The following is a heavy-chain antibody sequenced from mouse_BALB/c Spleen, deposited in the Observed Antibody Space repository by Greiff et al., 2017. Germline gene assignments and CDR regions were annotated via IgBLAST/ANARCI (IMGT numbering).Heavy chain of an antibody. CDR1: GFTFSSYG. CDR2: INSNGGST. V-gene: IGHV5-6-3*01. CDR3: ARDITTAHYFDY. D-gene: IGHD1-1*01. Sequence: EVHLVESGGGLVQPGGSLKLSCAASGFTFSSYGMSWVRQTPDKRLELVATINSNGGSTYYPDSVKGRFTISRDNAKNTLYLQMSSLKSEDTAMYYCARDITTAHYFDYWGQGTTLTVSS. J-gene: IGHJ2*01.